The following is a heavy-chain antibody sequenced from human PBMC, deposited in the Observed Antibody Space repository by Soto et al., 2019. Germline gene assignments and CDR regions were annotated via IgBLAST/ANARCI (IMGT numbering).Heavy chain of an antibody. V-gene: IGHV1-2*04. CDR1: GYTFTGYY. CDR3: ARGPGVGPSAESKPAYYYYYYMDV. CDR2: INPNSGGT. D-gene: IGHD1-26*01. Sequence: ASVKVSCKASGYTFTGYYMHWVRQAPGQGLEWMGWINPNSGGTNYAQKFQGWVTMTRDMSISTAYMELSMLRSDDTAVYYCARGPGVGPSAESKPAYYYYYYMDVWGKGTTVTVSS. J-gene: IGHJ6*03.